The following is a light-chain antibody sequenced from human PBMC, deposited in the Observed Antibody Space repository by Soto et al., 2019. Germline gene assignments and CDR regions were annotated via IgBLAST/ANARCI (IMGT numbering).Light chain of an antibody. CDR3: CSYAGSYTPVV. J-gene: IGLJ2*01. Sequence: QSALTQPRSVSGPPGQSVTISCTGTSSDVGGYNYVSWYQQHPGKAPKLMIYDVSKRPSGVPDRFSGSKSGNTASLTISGLQAEDEADYYCCSYAGSYTPVVFGGGTQVTVL. CDR1: SSDVGGYNY. V-gene: IGLV2-11*01. CDR2: DVS.